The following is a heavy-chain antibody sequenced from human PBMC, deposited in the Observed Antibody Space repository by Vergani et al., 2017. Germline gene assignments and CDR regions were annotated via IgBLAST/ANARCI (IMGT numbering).Heavy chain of an antibody. J-gene: IGHJ3*01. CDR2: VYWNDDE. CDR1: GFSLTTGGEG. D-gene: IGHD3-9*01. CDR3: VHRLGDFDWEGAFDV. V-gene: IGHV2-5*01. Sequence: QITLRESGPTLVKPTQTLTLTCTFSGFSLTTGGEGVGWIRQPPGRALEWLAFVYWNDDERYSPSLKSRVTITKDTSKNEVILTMATMDPVDTATYYCVHRLGDFDWEGAFDVWGPGTMVTVSS.